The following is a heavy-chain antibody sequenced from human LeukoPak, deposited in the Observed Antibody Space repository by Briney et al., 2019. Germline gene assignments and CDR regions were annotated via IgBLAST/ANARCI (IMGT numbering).Heavy chain of an antibody. CDR2: ISSSSSTI. D-gene: IGHD3-10*01. Sequence: GGSLTLSCAAPAFTLSRYSMKWARQAPGKGREWVSYISSSSSTIFYADSVEGRFTISRDNAKNSLYLQMNRLRAEDTAVYYCASSGLLWFGELPTLDYWGQGTLVIVSS. J-gene: IGHJ4*02. V-gene: IGHV3-48*04. CDR1: AFTLSRYS. CDR3: ASSGLLWFGELPTLDY.